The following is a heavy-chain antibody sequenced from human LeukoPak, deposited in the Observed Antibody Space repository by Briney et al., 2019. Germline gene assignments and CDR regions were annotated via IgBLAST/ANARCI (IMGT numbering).Heavy chain of an antibody. CDR3: GGGPNGGHVDL. V-gene: IGHV4-38-2*02. CDR1: GDSMRTDYF. Sequence: SEPLSLTCSVSGDSMRTDYFWAWIRQPPGKALEWIGNFYYGRTTFNNPSLRSRVAISVDEAKKQFSLKVTSVTAADTAVYHCGGGPNGGHVDLWGQGILVTVSS. CDR2: FYYGRTT. D-gene: IGHD3/OR15-3a*01. J-gene: IGHJ4*02.